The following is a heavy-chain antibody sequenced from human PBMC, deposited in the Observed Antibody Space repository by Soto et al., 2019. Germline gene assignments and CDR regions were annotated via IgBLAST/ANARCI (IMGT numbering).Heavy chain of an antibody. Sequence: SETLSLTCAVSGGSISSGGYSWSWIRQPPGKGLEWIGYIYHSGSTYYNPSLKSRVTMSVDRSKNQFSLKLSSVTAADTAVYYCARGPVYDYGDYGVDYWGQGTLVTVSS. CDR2: IYHSGST. D-gene: IGHD4-17*01. V-gene: IGHV4-30-2*01. J-gene: IGHJ4*02. CDR3: ARGPVYDYGDYGVDY. CDR1: GGSISSGGYS.